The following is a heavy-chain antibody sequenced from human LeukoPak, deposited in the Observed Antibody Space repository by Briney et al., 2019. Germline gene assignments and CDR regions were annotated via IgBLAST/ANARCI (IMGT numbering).Heavy chain of an antibody. CDR1: GFTFSSYA. J-gene: IGHJ5*02. CDR3: AKEITIFGLANWFDP. V-gene: IGHV3-23*01. Sequence: GGSLRLSCAASGFTFSSYAMSWVRQAPGKRLEWVSAISGSGGSTYYADSVKGRFTISRDNSKNTLYLQMNSLRAEDTAVYYCAKEITIFGLANWFDPWGQGTLVTVSS. D-gene: IGHD3-3*01. CDR2: ISGSGGST.